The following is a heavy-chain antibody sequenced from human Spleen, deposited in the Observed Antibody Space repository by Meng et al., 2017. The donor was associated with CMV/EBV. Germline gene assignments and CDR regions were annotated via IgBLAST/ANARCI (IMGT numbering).Heavy chain of an antibody. D-gene: IGHD3-16*02. V-gene: IGHV4-59*01. CDR1: GGSISPYY. CDR3: AREADDYVWGSYRPGASDN. CDR2: IYYSGHT. J-gene: IGHJ3*02. Sequence: GSLRLSCTVSGGSISPYYWTWIRQLPGKGLEWIGYIYYSGHTNYNPSLKSRVTISVDTSKNQFSLRLSAVTAADTAVYYCAREADDYVWGSYRPGASDNWGQGTMVTVSS.